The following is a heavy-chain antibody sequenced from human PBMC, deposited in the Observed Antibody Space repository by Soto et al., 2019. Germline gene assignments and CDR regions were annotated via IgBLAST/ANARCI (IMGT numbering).Heavy chain of an antibody. Sequence: QVQLQESGPGLVKPSQTLSLTCTVSGGSISSGGYYWSWIRQHPGKGLEWIGYIYYSGSTYYNPSLKSRVAISVDTSKNQFSLKLSSVTAADTAVYYCARGRDIVLVRAALCWFDPWGQGTLVTVSS. V-gene: IGHV4-31*03. J-gene: IGHJ5*02. CDR2: IYYSGST. CDR3: ARGRDIVLVRAALCWFDP. D-gene: IGHD2-2*01. CDR1: GGSISSGGYY.